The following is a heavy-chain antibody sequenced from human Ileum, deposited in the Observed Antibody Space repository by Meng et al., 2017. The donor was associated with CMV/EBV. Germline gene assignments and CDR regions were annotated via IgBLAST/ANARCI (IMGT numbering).Heavy chain of an antibody. CDR2: IYTSEST. J-gene: IGHJ4*02. CDR3: AGGAITGTTEVPFDY. V-gene: IGHV4-61*02. D-gene: IGHD1-20*01. CDR1: GGSISSGSYY. Sequence: VLLPESGPGLVKPSQTLSLTCTGSGGSISSGSYYWSWIRQPAGKGLEWIGRIYTSESTNYNPSLKSRVTISVDTSKNQFSLKLSSVTATDTAVYYCAGGAITGTTEVPFDYWGQGTLVTVSS.